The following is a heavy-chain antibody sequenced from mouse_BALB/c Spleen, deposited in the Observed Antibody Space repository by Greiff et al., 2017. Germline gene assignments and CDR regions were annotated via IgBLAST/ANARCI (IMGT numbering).Heavy chain of an antibody. J-gene: IGHJ3*01. D-gene: IGHD2-1*01. CDR1: GYTFTSYY. CDR3: TRFGGNYAY. V-gene: IGHV1S81*02. CDR2: INPSNGGT. Sequence: QVQLQQSGAELVKPGASVKLSCKASGYTFTSYYMYWVKQRPGQGLEWIGEINPSNGGTNFNEKFKSKATLTVDKSSSTAYMQLSSLTSEDSAVYYCTRFGGNYAYWGQGTLVTVSA.